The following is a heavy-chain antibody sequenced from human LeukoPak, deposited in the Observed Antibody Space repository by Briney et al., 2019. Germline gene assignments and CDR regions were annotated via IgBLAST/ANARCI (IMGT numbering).Heavy chain of an antibody. V-gene: IGHV5-51*01. CDR1: GYSFTSYW. CDR3: ARRVYRSSTSCSNWFDP. Sequence: GESLKISCKGSGYSFTSYWIGWVRQMPGKGLEWMGIIYPGDSDTRYSPSFQGQVTISADKSISTAYLQWSSLKASDTAMYYCARRVYRSSTSCSNWFDPWGQGTLVTVSS. J-gene: IGHJ5*02. CDR2: IYPGDSDT. D-gene: IGHD2-2*01.